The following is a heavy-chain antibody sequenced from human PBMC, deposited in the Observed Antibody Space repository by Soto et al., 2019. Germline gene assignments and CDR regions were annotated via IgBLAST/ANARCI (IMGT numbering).Heavy chain of an antibody. CDR1: GFTFSSYA. CDR3: ARDGSGCMDV. CDR2: ISYDGSNK. Sequence: QVQLVESGGGVVQPGRSLRLSCAASGFTFSSYAMHWDRQAPGKGLEWVAVISYDGSNKYYADSVKGRFTISRDNSKNTLYRQMNSLRAEDTAVYYCARDGSGCMDVWGQGTTVTVSS. J-gene: IGHJ6*02. V-gene: IGHV3-30-3*01. D-gene: IGHD5-12*01.